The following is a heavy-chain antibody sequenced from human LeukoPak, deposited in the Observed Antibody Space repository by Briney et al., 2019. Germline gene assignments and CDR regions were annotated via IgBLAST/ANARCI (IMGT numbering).Heavy chain of an antibody. D-gene: IGHD3-22*01. J-gene: IGHJ4*02. Sequence: GGSLRLSCAASGFTFSSYGMHWVRQAPGKGLEWVAVIWYDGSNKYYADSVKGRFTISRDNSKNTLYLQMNSLRAEDTAVYYCARDGLKDYFDYWGQGTLVTVSS. V-gene: IGHV3-33*01. CDR2: IWYDGSNK. CDR3: ARDGLKDYFDY. CDR1: GFTFSSYG.